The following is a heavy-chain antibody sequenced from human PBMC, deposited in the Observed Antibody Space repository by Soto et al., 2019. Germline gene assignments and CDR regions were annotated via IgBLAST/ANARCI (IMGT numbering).Heavy chain of an antibody. D-gene: IGHD6-19*01. Sequence: EVQLVETGGGLIQPGGSLRLSCAASGFTVSSNYMSWVRQAPGKGLEWVSVIDDSGGSTYYADSVKGRFTISRDNSKNTLYLQMNSLRAEDTAVYYCAKGGSNSGWTYFDYWGQGTLVTVSS. CDR2: IDDSGGST. CDR3: AKGGSNSGWTYFDY. V-gene: IGHV3-53*02. J-gene: IGHJ4*02. CDR1: GFTVSSNY.